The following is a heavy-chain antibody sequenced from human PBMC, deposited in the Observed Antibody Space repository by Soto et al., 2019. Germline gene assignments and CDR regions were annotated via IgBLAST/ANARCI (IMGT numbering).Heavy chain of an antibody. J-gene: IGHJ4*02. CDR1: GGTFSSYA. CDR3: RYGPRGSSGIDY. D-gene: IGHD6-19*01. CDR2: IIPIFGTA. V-gene: IGHV1-69*13. Sequence: GASVKVSCKASGGTFSSYAISWVRQAPGQGLEWMEGIIPIFGTANYAQKFQGRVTITADESTSTAYMELSSLRSEDTAVYYCRYGPRGSSGIDYWGQGPLVTLSS.